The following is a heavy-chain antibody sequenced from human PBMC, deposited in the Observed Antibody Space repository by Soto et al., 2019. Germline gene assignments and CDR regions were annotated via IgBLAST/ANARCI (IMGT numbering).Heavy chain of an antibody. CDR1: GFTFSSYA. V-gene: IGHV3-23*01. J-gene: IGHJ3*02. Sequence: GGSLRLSCAASGFTFSSYAMSWVRQAPGKGLEWVSTISGSGGSTYYADSVKGRFTISIDHSKNTLYLQMNSLRAEDTAVYYCAKGPGALRFQAFDIWGQGTMVTFSS. D-gene: IGHD5-12*01. CDR3: AKGPGALRFQAFDI. CDR2: ISGSGGST.